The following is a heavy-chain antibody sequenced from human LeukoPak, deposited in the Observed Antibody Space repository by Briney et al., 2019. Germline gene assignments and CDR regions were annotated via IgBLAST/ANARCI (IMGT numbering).Heavy chain of an antibody. V-gene: IGHV3-21*01. CDR2: ISSSSNYI. J-gene: IGHJ4*02. CDR3: ARVSPPYYYGSGSTGGYFDY. D-gene: IGHD3-10*01. Sequence: GSLRLSCAASGFTFSSYSMNWVRQAPGKGLEWVSSISSSSNYIFYADSVKGRFTISRDNAKNSLYLQMNSLRAEDTAVYYCARVSPPYYYGSGSTGGYFDYWGQGTLVTVSS. CDR1: GFTFSSYS.